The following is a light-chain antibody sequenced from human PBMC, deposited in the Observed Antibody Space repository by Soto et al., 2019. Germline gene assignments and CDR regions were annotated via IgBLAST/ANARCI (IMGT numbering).Light chain of an antibody. J-gene: IGKJ4*01. V-gene: IGKV3-11*01. Sequence: EIVLPQSPATLSLSQGQRVILSCRASQSVGSNLAWYQHKPGQNPRLLIYDASKRSTGIPARFSGSGSGTDFTLTISSLEPEDFAVYYCHQRYRWPLPFGGGTKVEI. CDR3: HQRYRWPLP. CDR1: QSVGSN. CDR2: DAS.